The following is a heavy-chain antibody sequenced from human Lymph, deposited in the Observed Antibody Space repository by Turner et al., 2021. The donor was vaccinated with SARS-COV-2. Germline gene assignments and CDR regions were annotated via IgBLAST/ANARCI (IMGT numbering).Heavy chain of an antibody. J-gene: IGHJ3*02. CDR2: IYIGGTT. V-gene: IGHV3-53*01. CDR1: GFTVSSIY. Sequence: EVQLLEAGGGLIQHGWFLSLCRASSGFTVSSIYMSWVRQVPGKGVKWVAVIYIGGTTDYADSVKGRFTISRDNTKNTLYLKMNSLRAEETAVYYCARDLGPVAFDIWGQGTMVTVSS. CDR3: ARDLGPVAFDI.